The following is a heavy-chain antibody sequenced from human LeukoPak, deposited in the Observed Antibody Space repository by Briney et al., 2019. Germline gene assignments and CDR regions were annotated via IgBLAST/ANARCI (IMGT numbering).Heavy chain of an antibody. V-gene: IGHV4-31*03. CDR3: ARDQPLLAFDI. Sequence: PSETLSLTCTGSGCSISSGGYYWSWIRQHPGKCLEWIGYIYYSGSTYYNPSLKSRVTISVDTSKNQFSLKLSSVTAADTAVYYCARDQPLLAFDIWGQGTMVTVSS. J-gene: IGHJ3*02. CDR2: IYYSGST. CDR1: GCSISSGGYY.